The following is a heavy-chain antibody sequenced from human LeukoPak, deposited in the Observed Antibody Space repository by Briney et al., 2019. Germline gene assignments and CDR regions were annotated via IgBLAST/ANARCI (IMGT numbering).Heavy chain of an antibody. CDR2: IYSGGSI. J-gene: IGHJ4*02. V-gene: IGHV3-66*04. CDR3: ARLLWGSYRRFDY. D-gene: IGHD3-16*02. CDR1: GFTVSSNY. Sequence: GGSLRLSCAASGFTVSSNYMSWVRQAPGKGLEWVSVIYSGGSIYYADSVKGRFTISRDNSKDTLYLQMNSLRAEDTAVYYCARLLWGSYRRFDYGGQGTLVTVSS.